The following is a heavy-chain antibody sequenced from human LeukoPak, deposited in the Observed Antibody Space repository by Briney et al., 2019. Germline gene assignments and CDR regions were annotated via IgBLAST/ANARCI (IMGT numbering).Heavy chain of an antibody. D-gene: IGHD3-9*01. CDR2: IYSGGST. CDR1: GFTVSSNY. J-gene: IGHJ3*02. V-gene: IGHV3-53*01. Sequence: GSLRLSCAASGFTVSSNYMSWVRQAPGKGLEWVSVIYSGGSTYYADSVKGRFTISRDNSKNTLYLQMNSLRAEDTAVYYCVRERDLTGYYKGGAFDIWGQGTMVTVSS. CDR3: VRERDLTGYYKGGAFDI.